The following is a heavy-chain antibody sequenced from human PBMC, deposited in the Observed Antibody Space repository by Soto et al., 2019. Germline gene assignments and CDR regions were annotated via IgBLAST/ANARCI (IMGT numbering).Heavy chain of an antibody. V-gene: IGHV3-73*01. CDR1: GFSFSEAA. CDR2: IRSKTSSFAT. J-gene: IGHJ4*01. Sequence: HPGGSLRLSCAASGFSFSEAAIHWVRQASGKGLEWVGRIRSKTSSFATAYAASVQGRFTISRDESKNTAYLQMNSLNTEDTAVYYCTRHTVDYWGHGTLVTVSS. CDR3: TRHTVDY. D-gene: IGHD4-17*01.